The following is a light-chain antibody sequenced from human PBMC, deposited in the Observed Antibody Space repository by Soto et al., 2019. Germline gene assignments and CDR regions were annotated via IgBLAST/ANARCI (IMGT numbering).Light chain of an antibody. Sequence: IQMTQSPSSVSASVGDRVTITCRASEAIGSWLAWYQQKPGKAPKLLIYAASSLQSGVPSRFSGSGSGTDFTLTISSLQPEDFATYSCQQSYNSPQTFGRGTKVHIK. CDR1: EAIGSW. J-gene: IGKJ1*01. CDR2: AAS. CDR3: QQSYNSPQT. V-gene: IGKV1-12*01.